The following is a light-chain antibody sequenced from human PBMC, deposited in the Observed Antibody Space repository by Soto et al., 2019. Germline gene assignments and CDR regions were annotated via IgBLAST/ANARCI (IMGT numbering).Light chain of an antibody. V-gene: IGLV2-8*01. CDR3: SSYAGSSSV. J-gene: IGLJ1*01. CDR1: SSDVGGYNY. CDR2: EVN. Sequence: QSALTQPASVSGSPGQSITISCTGTSSDVGGYNYVSWYQQYPGKAPKVMIYEVNKRPSGVPDRFSGSKSGNTASLTVSGLQAEDEADYYCSSYAGSSSVFGTGTKLTVL.